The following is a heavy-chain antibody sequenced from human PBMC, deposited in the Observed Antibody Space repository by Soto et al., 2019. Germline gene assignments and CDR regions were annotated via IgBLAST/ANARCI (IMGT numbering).Heavy chain of an antibody. CDR2: IDWDDDK. Sequence: SGPTLVNPTQTLTLTCTFSGFSLSTSGMCVSWIRQPPGKALEWLALIDWDDDKYYSTSLKTRLTISKDTSKNQVVLTMTNMDPVDTATYYCARMVLPFFTDGYNITGGMYFWGQGSTVTVSS. CDR1: GFSLSTSGMC. D-gene: IGHD3-3*01. J-gene: IGHJ6*02. CDR3: ARMVLPFFTDGYNITGGMYF. V-gene: IGHV2-70*01.